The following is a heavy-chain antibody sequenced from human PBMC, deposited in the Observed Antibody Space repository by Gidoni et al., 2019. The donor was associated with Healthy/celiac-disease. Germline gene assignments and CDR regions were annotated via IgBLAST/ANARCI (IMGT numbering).Heavy chain of an antibody. Sequence: EVQLLESGGGLLQPGGSLRLSCAASGFTFSSDAMSWVRQAPGKGLEWVSAISGSGGSTYYADSVKGRFTISRDNSKNTLYLQMNSLRAEDTAVYYCTKDQSGGWLAEYFQHWGQGTLVTVSS. V-gene: IGHV3-23*01. D-gene: IGHD6-19*01. CDR1: GFTFSSDA. J-gene: IGHJ1*01. CDR3: TKDQSGGWLAEYFQH. CDR2: ISGSGGST.